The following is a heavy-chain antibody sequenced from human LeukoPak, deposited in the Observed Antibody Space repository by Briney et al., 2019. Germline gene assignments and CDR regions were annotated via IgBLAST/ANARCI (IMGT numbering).Heavy chain of an antibody. D-gene: IGHD5-24*01. J-gene: IGHJ6*03. Sequence: GGSLRLSCAASGFAFNNYGMHWVRQAPGKGLEWVTFIHYDGSNQKYADSVKGRFTISRDNSKNTLYLQMNSLRAEDTAVYYCAKDTVKVTTIRRVPHYMDVWGKGTTVTISS. V-gene: IGHV3-30*02. CDR1: GFAFNNYG. CDR3: AKDTVKVTTIRRVPHYMDV. CDR2: IHYDGSNQ.